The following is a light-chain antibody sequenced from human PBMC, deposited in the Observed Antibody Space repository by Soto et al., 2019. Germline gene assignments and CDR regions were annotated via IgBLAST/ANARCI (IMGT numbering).Light chain of an antibody. CDR3: CSYGGSRDV. CDR1: SSDVGSHNL. V-gene: IGLV2-23*02. J-gene: IGLJ7*01. CDR2: EVS. Sequence: QSVLTQPASVSGSPGQSITISCTGTSSDVGSHNLVSWYQQHPGQAPKLMIYEVSQRPLGVSARFSASKSGNTASLTISGLQAEDDADYSCCSYGGSRDVFGGGTQLTVL.